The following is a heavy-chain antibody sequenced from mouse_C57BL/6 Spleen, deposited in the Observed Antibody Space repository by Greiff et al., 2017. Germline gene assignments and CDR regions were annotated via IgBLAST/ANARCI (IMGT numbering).Heavy chain of an antibody. CDR3: ARTNYGSSPGMDY. J-gene: IGHJ4*01. V-gene: IGHV5-6*02. CDR1: GFTFSSYG. Sequence: DVMLVESGGDLVKPGGSLKLSCAASGFTFSSYGMSWVRQTPDKRLEWVATIGSGGSYTYYPDSVKGRFTISRDNAKNTLYLQMSSLKSEDTAMYYCARTNYGSSPGMDYWGQGTSVTVSS. CDR2: IGSGGSYT. D-gene: IGHD1-1*01.